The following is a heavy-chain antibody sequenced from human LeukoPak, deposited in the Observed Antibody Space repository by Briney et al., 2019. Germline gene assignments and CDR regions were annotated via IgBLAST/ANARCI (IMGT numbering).Heavy chain of an antibody. J-gene: IGHJ4*02. CDR2: IYYSGST. V-gene: IGHV4-39*07. Sequence: SETLSLTCTVSGGSINSSSYYWGWIRQPPGKGVEWIGTIYYSGSTYYNPSLKSRVTISVDTSKNQFSLKLSSVTAADTAVYYCASSAGVDYWGQGTLVTVSS. CDR3: ASSAGVDY. CDR1: GGSINSSSYY. D-gene: IGHD7-27*01.